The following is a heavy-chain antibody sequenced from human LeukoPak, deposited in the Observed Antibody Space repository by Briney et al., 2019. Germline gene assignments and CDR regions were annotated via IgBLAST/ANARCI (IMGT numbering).Heavy chain of an antibody. V-gene: IGHV3-53*01. Sequence: GGSLRLSCAASGFTVSNNYMTWVRQAPGKGLEWVSVIYSGGSTYYADSAKGRFTISRDNSKNTLYLQMNSLRAEDTAVYYCAGETGIIAPGAFDIWGQGTMVTVSS. CDR1: GFTVSNNY. D-gene: IGHD1-1*01. CDR3: AGETGIIAPGAFDI. CDR2: IYSGGST. J-gene: IGHJ3*02.